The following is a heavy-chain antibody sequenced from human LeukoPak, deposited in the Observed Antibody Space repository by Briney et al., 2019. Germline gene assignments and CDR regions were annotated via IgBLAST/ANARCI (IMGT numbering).Heavy chain of an antibody. J-gene: IGHJ4*02. CDR3: AKGGMSSSGLGD. D-gene: IGHD3-22*01. V-gene: IGHV3-23*01. Sequence: GGSLRLSCAASGFTFSSYAMSWVRQAPGKGLEWVSAISGSGGNTYYADSVKGRFTISRDNSKNTQYLQMNSLRGEDTAVYYYAKGGMSSSGLGDWGQGTLVTVSS. CDR1: GFTFSSYA. CDR2: ISGSGGNT.